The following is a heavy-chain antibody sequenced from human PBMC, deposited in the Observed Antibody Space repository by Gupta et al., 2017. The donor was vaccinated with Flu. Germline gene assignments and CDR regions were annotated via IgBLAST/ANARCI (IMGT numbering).Heavy chain of an antibody. J-gene: IGHJ6*02. CDR3: ARGIQLWLGDYYGMDV. CDR2: IYTSGST. Sequence: QVQLQESGPGLVKPSETLSLTCTVPGGSISSYYWSWIRQPAGKGLEWIGRIYTSGSTNYNPSLKSRVTMSVDTSKNQFSLKLSSVTAADTAVYYCARGIQLWLGDYYGMDVWGQGTTVTVSS. CDR1: GGSISSYY. V-gene: IGHV4-4*07. D-gene: IGHD5-18*01.